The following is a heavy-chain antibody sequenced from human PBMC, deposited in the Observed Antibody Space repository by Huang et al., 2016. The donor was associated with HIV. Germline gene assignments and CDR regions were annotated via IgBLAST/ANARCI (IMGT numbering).Heavy chain of an antibody. CDR2: IRFDGGNK. CDR1: GFSFSHYG. D-gene: IGHD2-21*02. J-gene: IGHJ4*02. Sequence: QEQLVESGGGVVQPGGSLRLSCATSGFSFSHYGMPWVRQAPGKGLGWVAFIRFDGGNKHYADSAKGRFTISRDNSKKMLFLEMNSLRGDDTAFYYCATDLGGYSFDYWGQGALVSVS. V-gene: IGHV3-30*02. CDR3: ATDLGGYSFDY.